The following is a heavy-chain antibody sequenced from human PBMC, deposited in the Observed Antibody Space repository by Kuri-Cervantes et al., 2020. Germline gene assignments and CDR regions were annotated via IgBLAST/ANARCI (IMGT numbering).Heavy chain of an antibody. D-gene: IGHD6-19*01. CDR2: INRDGNKI. J-gene: IGHJ4*02. V-gene: IGHV3-23*01. CDR3: AKGYEHWLTPFDY. Sequence: GGSLRLSCAAYGFTFSSYAMRWVRQAPGGGLEWVSSINRDGNKIYYADSVKGRFTISRDIPKNTLYLQMNSLRAEDTAVYYCAKGYEHWLTPFDYWGQGTLVTVSS. CDR1: GFTFSSYA.